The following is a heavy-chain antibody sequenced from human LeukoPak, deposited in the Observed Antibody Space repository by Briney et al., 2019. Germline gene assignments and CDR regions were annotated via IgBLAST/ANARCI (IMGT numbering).Heavy chain of an antibody. D-gene: IGHD2-2*01. V-gene: IGHV4-4*07. CDR2: IYTTGSP. Sequence: SETLSLTCTVSGGSYNSYSWNWLRQPAGEGLEWIGRIYTTGSPNYSPSLKSRVTMSLDTSKNQFSLKLTSVTAADTAVYYCARGFCGSTSCYSFDSWGQGTLVIVSS. CDR3: ARGFCGSTSCYSFDS. CDR1: GGSYNSYS. J-gene: IGHJ4*02.